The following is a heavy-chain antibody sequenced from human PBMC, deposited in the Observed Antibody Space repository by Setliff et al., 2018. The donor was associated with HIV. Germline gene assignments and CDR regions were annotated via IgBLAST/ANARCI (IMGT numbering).Heavy chain of an antibody. CDR1: GDTLSIHP. Sequence: SVKVSCKASGDTLSIHPISWVRQAPGQGPEWMGGIIPMYGVTNYAQKFQGRVTITRDTSASTAYIELSSLRYEDTTVYYCARDYSPTFYYYDSSGTFDYWGQGTLVTVSS. CDR2: IIPMYGVT. V-gene: IGHV1-69*10. CDR3: ARDYSPTFYYYDSSGTFDY. J-gene: IGHJ4*02. D-gene: IGHD3-22*01.